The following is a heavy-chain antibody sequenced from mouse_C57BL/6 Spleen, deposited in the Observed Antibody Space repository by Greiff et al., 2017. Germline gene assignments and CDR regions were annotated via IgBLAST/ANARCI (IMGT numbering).Heavy chain of an antibody. D-gene: IGHD3-2*02. CDR1: GFTFSSYA. CDR2: ISSGGDYI. J-gene: IGHJ4*01. CDR3: TRPQTAQALYYAMDY. V-gene: IGHV5-9-1*02. Sequence: EVKLVESGEGLVKPGGSLKLSCAASGFTFSSYAMSWVRQTPEKRLEWVAYISSGGDYIYYADTVKGRFTISRDNARNTLYLQMSSLKSEDTAMXYCTRPQTAQALYYAMDYWGQGTSVTVSS.